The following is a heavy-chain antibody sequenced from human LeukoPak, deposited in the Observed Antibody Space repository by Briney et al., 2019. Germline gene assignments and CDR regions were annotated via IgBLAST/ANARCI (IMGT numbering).Heavy chain of an antibody. D-gene: IGHD3-22*01. J-gene: IGHJ4*02. Sequence: GGSLRLSCAASGFTFSSYGMSWVRQAPGKGLEWVSAISGSGGSTYYADSVKGRFTISRDNSKNTLYLQMNSLRAEDTAVYYCAKGRPYYYDSSGSYFDYWGQGTLVTVSS. CDR1: GFTFSSYG. CDR2: ISGSGGST. CDR3: AKGRPYYYDSSGSYFDY. V-gene: IGHV3-23*01.